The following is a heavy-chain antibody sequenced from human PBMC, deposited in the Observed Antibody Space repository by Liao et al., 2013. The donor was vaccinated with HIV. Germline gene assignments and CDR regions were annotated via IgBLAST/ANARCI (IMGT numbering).Heavy chain of an antibody. J-gene: IGHJ5*02. CDR2: IYTSGST. CDR3: ARSMLLRPNWFDP. Sequence: QLQLQESGPGLVKPSETLSLTCTVSGGSVSSSGYYWGWIRQPPGEGLAWIGSIYTSGSTNYNPSLKSRVTISIDTSKNQFSLKLSSVTAADTAVYYCARSMLLRPNWFDPWGQGTLVTVSS. D-gene: IGHD2-15*01. V-gene: IGHV4-39*07. CDR1: GGSVSSSGYY.